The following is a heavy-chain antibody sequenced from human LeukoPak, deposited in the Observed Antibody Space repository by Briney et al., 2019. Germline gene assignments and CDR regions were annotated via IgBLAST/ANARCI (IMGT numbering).Heavy chain of an antibody. CDR2: INHSGSN. V-gene: IGHV4-34*01. Sequence: SETLSLTCAVYAGSFSGYYWSWIRQPPGKGLEWIGEINHSGSNNYHPSLKSRAIISVDTPKTQFSLKLSSVTAAAPAGFSFARGVGDKDAYSSGWSFDYWGQGTLVTVSS. CDR3: ARGVGDKDAYSSGWSFDY. D-gene: IGHD6-19*01. CDR1: AGSFSGYY. J-gene: IGHJ4*02.